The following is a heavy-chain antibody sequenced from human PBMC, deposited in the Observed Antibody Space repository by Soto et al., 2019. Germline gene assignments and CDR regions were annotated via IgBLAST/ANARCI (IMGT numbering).Heavy chain of an antibody. J-gene: IGHJ6*02. V-gene: IGHV3-21*01. D-gene: IGHD3-10*01. Sequence: GGSLRLSCAASGLTFSNYGMNWVRQAPGKGLEWVSSISSSSSYKYYADPVKGRFTISRDNAMNSLYLQMNSLRAEDTAVYYCARDNVGSYPEGMDVWGQGTTVTVSS. CDR3: ARDNVGSYPEGMDV. CDR2: ISSSSSYK. CDR1: GLTFSNYG.